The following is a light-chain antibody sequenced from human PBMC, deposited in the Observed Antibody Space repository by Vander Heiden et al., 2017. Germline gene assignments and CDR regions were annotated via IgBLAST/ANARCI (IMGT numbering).Light chain of an antibody. J-gene: IGLJ1*01. CDR3: NSRDSSGNQYV. V-gene: IGLV3-19*01. CDR1: SLRSYY. Sequence: SSELTQDPAVSVALGQTLRITCQGDSLRSYYASWYQQKPGQAPVVVIYGRNNRPSGIPDRFSGSKSGNTASLTITGAQAEDEADYYCNSRDSSGNQYVFGTGTKVTVL. CDR2: GRN.